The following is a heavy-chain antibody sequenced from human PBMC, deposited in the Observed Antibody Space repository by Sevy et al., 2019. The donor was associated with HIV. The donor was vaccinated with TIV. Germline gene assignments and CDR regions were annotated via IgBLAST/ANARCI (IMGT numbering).Heavy chain of an antibody. CDR3: AKEVSEQSYSDY. V-gene: IGHV3-23*01. CDR2: FGGSTDYT. D-gene: IGHD3-10*01. Sequence: GGSLRLSCVTSGFTFSSYAMSWVRQTPGKGLEGVSAFGGSTDYTYYADSVKGRLTISRDNSKNTLYLQMNGLRAEDTAVYYCAKEVSEQSYSDYWGQGTLVTVSS. CDR1: GFTFSSYA. J-gene: IGHJ4*02.